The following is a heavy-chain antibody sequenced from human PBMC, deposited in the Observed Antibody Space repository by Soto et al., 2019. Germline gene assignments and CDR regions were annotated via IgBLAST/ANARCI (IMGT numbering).Heavy chain of an antibody. J-gene: IGHJ5*02. Sequence: LETLSLTCTVSGGSIISSGYYWGWIRQPPGKGLEWIGSIYYSGSTYYNPSLKSRVTISVDTSKNQFSLKLCSVTAADTAVYYCARHPVYCTNGVCLYTWFDPWGQGTLVTVSS. CDR2: IYYSGST. CDR3: ARHPVYCTNGVCLYTWFDP. CDR1: GGSIISSGYY. V-gene: IGHV4-39*01. D-gene: IGHD2-8*01.